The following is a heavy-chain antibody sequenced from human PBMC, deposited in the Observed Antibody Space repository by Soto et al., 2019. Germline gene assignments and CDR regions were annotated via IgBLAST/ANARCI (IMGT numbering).Heavy chain of an antibody. D-gene: IGHD3-9*01. CDR1: GFTFSNAW. V-gene: IGHV3-15*01. CDR2: IKSKTDGGTT. J-gene: IGHJ4*02. Sequence: GGSLRLSCAASGFTFSNAWMSWVRQTPGKGLEWVGRIKSKTDGGTTDYAAPVKGRFTISRDDSKNTLYLQMNGLKTEDTAVYYCTTGMDLYYDILTGYYNFDYWGQGTLVTVSS. CDR3: TTGMDLYYDILTGYYNFDY.